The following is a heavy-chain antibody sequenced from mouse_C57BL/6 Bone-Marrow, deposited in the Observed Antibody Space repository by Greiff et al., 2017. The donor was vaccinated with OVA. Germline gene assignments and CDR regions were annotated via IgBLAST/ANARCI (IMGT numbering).Heavy chain of an antibody. V-gene: IGHV1-9*01. Sequence: VQLQQSGAELMKPGASVKLSCKATGYTFTGYWIEWVKQRPGHGLEWIGEILPGSGSTYYNEKFKGKATFTADTSYNTAYMHLSILTSADAAIYYCASPYSDGSSFEWFAYWGQGTLVTVSA. CDR1: GYTFTGYW. J-gene: IGHJ3*01. D-gene: IGHD1-1*01. CDR2: ILPGSGST. CDR3: ASPYSDGSSFEWFAY.